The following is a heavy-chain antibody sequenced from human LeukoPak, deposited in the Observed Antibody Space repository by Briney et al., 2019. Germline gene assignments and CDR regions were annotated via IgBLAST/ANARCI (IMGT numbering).Heavy chain of an antibody. CDR2: INHSGST. CDR1: GGSFSGYY. D-gene: IGHD6-19*01. J-gene: IGHJ4*02. Sequence: PSETLSLTCAVYGGSFSGYYWSWIRQPPGKGLEWIGEINHSGSTNYNPSLKSRVTISVDTPKNQFSLKLSSVTAADTAVYYCARRGIAVAGFDYWGQGTLVTVSS. CDR3: ARRGIAVAGFDY. V-gene: IGHV4-34*01.